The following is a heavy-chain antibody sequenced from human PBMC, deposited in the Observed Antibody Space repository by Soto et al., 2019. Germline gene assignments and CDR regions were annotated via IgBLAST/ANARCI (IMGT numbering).Heavy chain of an antibody. CDR2: MNHNSGNT. V-gene: IGHV1-8*01. J-gene: IGHJ4*02. CDR1: GYTFTSYD. Sequence: QVQLVQSGAEVKKPGASVKVSCKASGYTFTSYDINWVRQATGQGLEWMGWMNHNSGNTGYAQKFQGRVTMTRNASISTAYIELSSLRSEDTAVYYCAGAITPRRCLRYCHVDYWGQGTLVIV. CDR3: AGAITPRRCLRYCHVDY. D-gene: IGHD3-9*01.